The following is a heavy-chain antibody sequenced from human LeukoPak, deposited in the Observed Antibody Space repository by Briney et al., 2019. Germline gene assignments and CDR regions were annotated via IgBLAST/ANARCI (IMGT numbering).Heavy chain of an antibody. J-gene: IGHJ6*04. V-gene: IGHV3-21*01. Sequence: GGSLRLSCAASGFTFSSYSMNWVRQAPGKGLEWVSCISRSSSYIYYADSVKGRFTISRDNAKNSLYLQMNSLRAEDTAVYYCARDAPIAVAGTALWYYYGMDVWGKGTTVSVSS. D-gene: IGHD6-19*01. CDR1: GFTFSSYS. CDR3: ARDAPIAVAGTALWYYYGMDV. CDR2: ISRSSSYI.